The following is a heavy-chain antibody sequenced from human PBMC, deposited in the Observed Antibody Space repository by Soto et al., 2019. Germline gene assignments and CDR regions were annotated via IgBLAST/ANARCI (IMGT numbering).Heavy chain of an antibody. J-gene: IGHJ6*02. CDR2: IYYSGST. D-gene: IGHD6-13*01. V-gene: IGHV4-31*03. CDR3: ARASIAAAGNQYYYYGMDV. Sequence: SETLSLTCTVSGGSISSGGCYWSWIRQHPGKGLEWIGYIYYSGSTYYNPSLKSRVTISVDTSKNQFSLKLSSVTAADTAVYYCARASIAAAGNQYYYYGMDVWGQGTTVTVSS. CDR1: GGSISSGGCY.